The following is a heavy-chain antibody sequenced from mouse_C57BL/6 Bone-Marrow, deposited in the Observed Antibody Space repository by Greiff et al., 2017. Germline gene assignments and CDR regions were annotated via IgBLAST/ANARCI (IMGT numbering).Heavy chain of an antibody. D-gene: IGHD2-3*01. CDR2: ISGGGGNT. Sequence: DVQLVESGGGLVKPGGSLKLSCAASGFTFSSYTMSWVRQTPEKRLEWVATISGGGGNTYYPDSVKGRFTISRDNAKNTLYLQMSSLRSEDTALYYCARGLLRFAYWGQGTLVTVSA. CDR3: ARGLLRFAY. V-gene: IGHV5-9*01. CDR1: GFTFSSYT. J-gene: IGHJ3*01.